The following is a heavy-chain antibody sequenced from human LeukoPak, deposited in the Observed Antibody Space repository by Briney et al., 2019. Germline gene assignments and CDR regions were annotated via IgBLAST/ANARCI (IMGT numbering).Heavy chain of an antibody. V-gene: IGHV3-30*04. D-gene: IGHD3-10*01. Sequence: GGSLRLSCAASGFTFSSYAMHWVRQAPGKGLEWVAVISYDGSNKYFADSVKGRFTISRDNSKNTLYLQMNSLRAEDTAVYYCARDGSGSYYNPTFDYWGQGTLVTVSS. CDR1: GFTFSSYA. CDR2: ISYDGSNK. J-gene: IGHJ4*02. CDR3: ARDGSGSYYNPTFDY.